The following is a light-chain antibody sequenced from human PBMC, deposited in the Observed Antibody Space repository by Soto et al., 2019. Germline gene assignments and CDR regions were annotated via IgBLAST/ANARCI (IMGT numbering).Light chain of an antibody. CDR2: EAS. J-gene: IGKJ4*01. CDR3: QQYDDYLGT. Sequence: DIQVTQSPSALSASVGDRFTITCRDSQSIRTWLDWYQRKPGKAPKLLIYEASSLERGVPSRVGGSGSGTEFARTISSLQPDYFPRYFCQQYDDYLGTVGRGTKVDSK. V-gene: IGKV1-5*03. CDR1: QSIRTW.